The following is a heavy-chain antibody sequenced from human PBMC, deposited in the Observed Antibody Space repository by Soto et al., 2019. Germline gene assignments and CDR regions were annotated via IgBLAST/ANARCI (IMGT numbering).Heavy chain of an antibody. J-gene: IGHJ4*01. CDR1: GGTFSNSV. D-gene: IGHD2-8*01. CDR3: ARVPILTGETIYGNYFGY. V-gene: IGHV1-69*13. CDR2: IIPIFDTT. Sequence: SVKVSCKGSGGTFSNSVISWVRQAPGQGLEWMGGIIPIFDTTNYAQKFQGRVTIIADESTSTGYMELASLRSEDTAVYYCARVPILTGETIYGNYFGYWGHGTLVIVFS.